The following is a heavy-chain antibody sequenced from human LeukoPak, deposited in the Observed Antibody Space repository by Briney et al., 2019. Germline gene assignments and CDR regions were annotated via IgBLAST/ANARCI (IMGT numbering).Heavy chain of an antibody. Sequence: PGGSLRLSCAASGFTFSNAWMNWVRQAPGKGLEWVSVISGSGGSTYYADSVKGRFTISRDNSKTTLYLQIDSLRAEDTAVYYCAKRETSRSKYFDYWGQGTLVTVSS. CDR2: ISGSGGST. V-gene: IGHV3-23*01. CDR1: GFTFSNAW. D-gene: IGHD1-26*01. CDR3: AKRETSRSKYFDY. J-gene: IGHJ4*02.